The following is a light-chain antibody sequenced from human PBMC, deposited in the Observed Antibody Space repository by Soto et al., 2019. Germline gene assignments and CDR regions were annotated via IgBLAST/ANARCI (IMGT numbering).Light chain of an antibody. J-gene: IGKJ1*01. V-gene: IGKV4-1*01. CDR3: HQYINAPWT. CDR1: QSVLCSSNNNNY. CDR2: WAS. Sequence: DFVLTQSPDSLAVSLGERATINCKSSQSVLCSSNNNNYLSWYQQKPGQPPKLLIYWASTRESGVPDRFTGSGSGTDFTLTISSLQAEDVAVYYCHQYINAPWTFGQGTKVEIK.